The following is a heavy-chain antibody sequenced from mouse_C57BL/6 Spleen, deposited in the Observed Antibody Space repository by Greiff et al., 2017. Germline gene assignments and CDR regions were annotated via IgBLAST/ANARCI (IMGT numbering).Heavy chain of an antibody. J-gene: IGHJ2*01. CDR3: AREATGYYFDY. CDR2: IYPGSGST. V-gene: IGHV1-55*01. Sequence: QVQLKQPGAELVKPGASVKMSCKASGYTFTSYWITWVKQRPGQGLEWIGDIYPGSGSTNYNEKFKSKATLTVTTSSSTAYIQLSSLTSEDCAVYYCAREATGYYFDYWGKGTTRTVAS. D-gene: IGHD3-2*02. CDR1: GYTFTSYW.